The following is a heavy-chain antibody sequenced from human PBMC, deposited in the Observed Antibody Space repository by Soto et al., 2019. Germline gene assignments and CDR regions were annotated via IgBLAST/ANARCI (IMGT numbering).Heavy chain of an antibody. Sequence: QVELLQSGAEVKKPGASVMVSCKTSGYNFNIYGISWVRQAPGLGLEWMGHINGYSGNTNYAQKFQGRLTLTTDTSTSPAYMALRSLRPDDTAVYFCARALGGAAAGMDWGPGTLVTVSS. CDR3: ARALGGAAAGMD. V-gene: IGHV1-18*01. D-gene: IGHD6-13*01. CDR2: INGYSGNT. J-gene: IGHJ4*02. CDR1: GYNFNIYG.